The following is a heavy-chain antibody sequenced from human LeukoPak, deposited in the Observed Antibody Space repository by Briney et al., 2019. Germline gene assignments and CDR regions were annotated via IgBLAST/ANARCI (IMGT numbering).Heavy chain of an antibody. J-gene: IGHJ4*02. CDR2: IASSTNYI. CDR3: VRVGYCSSSTCRNYFDY. CDR1: GFPLSGYS. V-gene: IGHV3-21*01. D-gene: IGHD2-2*01. Sequence: VGSLRLSCAASGFPLSGYSMNWVRQAPGKGLEWVSSIASSTNYIYYADSVKGRFTISSDNARNSLYLQMNSLRAEDTAVYYCVRVGYCSSSTCRNYFDYWGQGNLVTVSS.